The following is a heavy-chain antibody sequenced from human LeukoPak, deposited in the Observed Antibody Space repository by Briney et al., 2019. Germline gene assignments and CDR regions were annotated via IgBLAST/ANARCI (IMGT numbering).Heavy chain of an antibody. CDR2: ISSSSSYI. V-gene: IGHV3-21*01. Sequence: GGSLRLSCAASGFTFSSYSMNWVRQAPGKGLEWVSSISSSSSYIYYADSVEGRFTISRDNAKNSLYLQMNSLRAEDTAVYYCARAGSSSGWFPDLDAFDIWGQGTMVTVSS. CDR3: ARAGSSSGWFPDLDAFDI. J-gene: IGHJ3*02. CDR1: GFTFSSYS. D-gene: IGHD6-19*01.